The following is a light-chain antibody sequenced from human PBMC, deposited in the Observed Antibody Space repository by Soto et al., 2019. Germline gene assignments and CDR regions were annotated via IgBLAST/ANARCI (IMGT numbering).Light chain of an antibody. CDR2: EVS. CDR3: NSFTVPTTGLV. J-gene: IGLJ1*01. V-gene: IGLV2-14*01. CDR1: TSDIGTYNS. Sequence: QSVLTQPASVSGSPGQSITISCTGTTSDIGTYNSVSWNQHHPGKAPKLIIYEVSNRPSGISSRFSGSKSGNTASLTISGLQAEDEADYYCNSFTVPTTGLVFGTGTKVTVL.